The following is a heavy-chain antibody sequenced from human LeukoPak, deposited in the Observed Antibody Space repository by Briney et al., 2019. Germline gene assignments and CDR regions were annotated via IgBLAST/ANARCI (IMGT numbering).Heavy chain of an antibody. CDR3: AREHIWDANWFDP. Sequence: ASVKVSCKASGYTFSGSYMHWVRQAAGQGLEWMGWINPNSGGTNYAQKFQGRVTMTRDTSISTAYMELSRLRSDDTAVYYCAREHIWDANWFDPWGQGSLVTVSS. CDR2: INPNSGGT. J-gene: IGHJ5*02. D-gene: IGHD1-26*01. V-gene: IGHV1-2*02. CDR1: GYTFSGSY.